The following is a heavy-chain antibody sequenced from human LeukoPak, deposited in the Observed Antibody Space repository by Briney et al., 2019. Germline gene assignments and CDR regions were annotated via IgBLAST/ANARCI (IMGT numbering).Heavy chain of an antibody. J-gene: IGHJ5*02. D-gene: IGHD3-22*01. CDR1: GYTFTSYY. V-gene: IGHV1-46*01. Sequence: ASVKVSCKASGYTFTSYYMHWVRQAPGQGLEWMGIINPSGGSTSYAQKFQGRVTMTRDTSTSTVYMELSSLRSEDTAVYYCARVGGPRYYYDSRRWFDPWGQGTLVTVSS. CDR3: ARVGGPRYYYDSRRWFDP. CDR2: INPSGGST.